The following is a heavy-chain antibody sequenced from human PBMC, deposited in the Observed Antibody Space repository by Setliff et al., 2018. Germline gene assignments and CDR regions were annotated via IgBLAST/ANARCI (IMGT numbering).Heavy chain of an antibody. D-gene: IGHD3-9*01. J-gene: IGHJ6*02. Sequence: GGSLRLSCAASGFTFSSNAMHWVRQAPGKGLEWVAVISYDGSNKYYADSVKGRFTISRDNSKNTLYLQMNSLRAEDTAVYYCARDLQAYYDILTGYPIYYYYGMDVWGQGTTVTVSS. CDR3: ARDLQAYYDILTGYPIYYYYGMDV. CDR2: ISYDGSNK. V-gene: IGHV3-30-3*01. CDR1: GFTFSSNA.